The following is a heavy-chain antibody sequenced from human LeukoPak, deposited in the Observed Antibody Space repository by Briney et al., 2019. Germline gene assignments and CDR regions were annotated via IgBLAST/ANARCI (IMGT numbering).Heavy chain of an antibody. CDR2: IKQDGSEK. D-gene: IGHD6-19*01. CDR1: GFIFSSYW. CDR3: AKSVWFTYYFDY. J-gene: IGHJ4*02. Sequence: TGGSLRLSCAASGFIFSSYWMSWVRQAPGKGLEWVANIKQDGSEKYYVDSVKGRFTISRDNSKNTLYLQMNSLRAEDTAVYYCAKSVWFTYYFDYWGQGTLVTVSS. V-gene: IGHV3-7*01.